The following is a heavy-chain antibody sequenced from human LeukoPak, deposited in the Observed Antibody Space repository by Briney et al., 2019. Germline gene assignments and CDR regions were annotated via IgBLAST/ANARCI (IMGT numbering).Heavy chain of an antibody. J-gene: IGHJ4*02. V-gene: IGHV3-11*04. D-gene: IGHD6-13*01. CDR3: VGGRTSGSSWPFDY. Sequence: GGSLRLSCAASGFTFNDYYMSWIRQAPGKGLEWISYIGSSGGSINYADSVKGRFTISRDNAKSSLSLQMNSLRAEDTAVYYCVGGRTSGSSWPFDYWGQGTLVTVSS. CDR1: GFTFNDYY. CDR2: IGSSGGSI.